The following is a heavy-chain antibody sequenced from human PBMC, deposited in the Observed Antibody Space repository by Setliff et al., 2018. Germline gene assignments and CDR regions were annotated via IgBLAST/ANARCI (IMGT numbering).Heavy chain of an antibody. D-gene: IGHD3-16*01. J-gene: IGHJ3*02. Sequence: SETLSLTCTVSGYSISSGYYWGWIRQPPGKGLEWIGSIYHSGSTYYNPSLKSRVTISVDTSKNQVSLKLSSVTAADTAVYYCARVGFGGPIYGGNSYAFDIWGQGTMVTVSS. CDR1: GYSISSGYY. V-gene: IGHV4-38-2*02. CDR2: IYHSGST. CDR3: ARVGFGGPIYGGNSYAFDI.